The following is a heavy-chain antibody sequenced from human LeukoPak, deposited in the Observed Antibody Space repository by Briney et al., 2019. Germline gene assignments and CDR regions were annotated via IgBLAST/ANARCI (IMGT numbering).Heavy chain of an antibody. CDR1: GFRFSTYW. CDR2: IKEDGSEK. D-gene: IGHD6-19*01. CDR3: ARLKWLGACDI. V-gene: IGHV3-7*01. J-gene: IGHJ3*02. Sequence: GGSLRLSCVASGFRFSTYWMSWVRQAPGKGLEWVANIKEDGSEKYYVDSVKGRFTMSRDNAKNSVYLQMNRLRVEDTAVYYWARLKWLGACDIWAQGTMVTVFS.